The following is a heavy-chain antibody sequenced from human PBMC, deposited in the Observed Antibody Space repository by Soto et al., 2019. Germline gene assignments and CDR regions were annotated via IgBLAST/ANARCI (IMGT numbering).Heavy chain of an antibody. CDR1: GYTFTGYY. Sequence: GASVKVSCKTSGYTFTGYYMHWVRQAPGQGLEWMGWINPNSGSTYYADSVKGRFTISRDNSKNTLYLQMNSLRAEDTAVYYCAKHITGTPGTWFDPWGQGTLVTVSS. CDR2: INPNSGST. D-gene: IGHD1-20*01. J-gene: IGHJ5*02. CDR3: AKHITGTPGTWFDP. V-gene: IGHV1-2*02.